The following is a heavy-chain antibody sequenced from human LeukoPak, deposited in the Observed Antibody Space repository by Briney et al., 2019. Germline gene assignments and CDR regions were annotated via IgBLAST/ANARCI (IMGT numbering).Heavy chain of an antibody. J-gene: IGHJ4*02. D-gene: IGHD3-10*01. CDR2: IYYSGST. V-gene: IGHV4-59*01. Sequence: SETLSLTCTVSGGSISSYYWSWIRQPPGKGLEWIGYIYYSGSTNYNPSLKSRVTISVDTSKNQFYLKLSSVTAADTAVYYCASMVRGVIKYFDYWGQGTLVTVSS. CDR1: GGSISSYY. CDR3: ASMVRGVIKYFDY.